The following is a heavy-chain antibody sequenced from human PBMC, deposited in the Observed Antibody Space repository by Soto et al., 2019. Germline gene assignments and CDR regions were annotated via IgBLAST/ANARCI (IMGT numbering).Heavy chain of an antibody. D-gene: IGHD5-12*01. CDR3: ARDHRRATITDN. V-gene: IGHV1-3*01. Sequence: ASVKVSSKAPGYTFTSYAMHWARQATGQRLEWMGWINAGNGNTKYSQKFQGRVTITRDTSASTAYMELSSLRSEDTAVYYCARDHRRATITDNWGQRTLVTVSS. CDR1: GYTFTSYA. CDR2: INAGNGNT. J-gene: IGHJ4*02.